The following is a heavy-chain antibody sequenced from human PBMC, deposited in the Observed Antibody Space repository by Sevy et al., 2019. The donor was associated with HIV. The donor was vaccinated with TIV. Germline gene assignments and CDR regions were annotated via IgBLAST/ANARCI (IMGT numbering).Heavy chain of an antibody. CDR3: AREIDHSVTHDYGDYFDY. CDR1: GDSSGSGYYY. J-gene: IGHJ4*02. CDR2: IGARGET. Sequence: TLSLTCTVSGDSSGSGYYYWGWIRQPAGKGLEWIGRIGARGETHYNPSLKSRVTISLDTSKNQISLRLTSVTAADTAMYYCAREIDHSVTHDYGDYFDYWGQGTLVTVSS. V-gene: IGHV4-61*02. D-gene: IGHD4-17*01.